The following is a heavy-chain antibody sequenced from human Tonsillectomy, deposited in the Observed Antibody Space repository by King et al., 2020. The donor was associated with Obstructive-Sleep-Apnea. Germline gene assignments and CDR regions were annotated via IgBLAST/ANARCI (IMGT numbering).Heavy chain of an antibody. CDR3: TKGGQVGSSWFDVFDY. J-gene: IGHJ4*02. CDR1: GGSINNYY. Sequence: QLQESGPGLVKPSETLSLTCTVSGGSINNYYWSWVRQLPGRGLEWIGNINHSGNTNYNPSLKSRLTISVDTPKNQFSLRLSSVTAADTAVYFCTKGGQVGSSWFDVFDYWGQGTLVTVSS. D-gene: IGHD6-13*01. V-gene: IGHV4-59*01. CDR2: INHSGNT.